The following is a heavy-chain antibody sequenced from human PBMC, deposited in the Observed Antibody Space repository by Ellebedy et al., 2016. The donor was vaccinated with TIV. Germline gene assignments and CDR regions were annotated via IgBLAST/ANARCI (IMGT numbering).Heavy chain of an antibody. V-gene: IGHV3-30*15. D-gene: IGHD5-24*01. Sequence: PGGSLRLSCAASGFIFSSYGMHWVRQAPGKGLEWVAVISYDGSYKNYADSVKGRFTISRDNSKNTLYLQMSSLRTEDTAVYYCARDPEMRAGQGWFDPWGQGTLVTVSS. CDR3: ARDPEMRAGQGWFDP. CDR2: ISYDGSYK. CDR1: GFIFSSYG. J-gene: IGHJ5*02.